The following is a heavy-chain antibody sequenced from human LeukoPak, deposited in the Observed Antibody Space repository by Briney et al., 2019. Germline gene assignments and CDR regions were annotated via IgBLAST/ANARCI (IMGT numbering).Heavy chain of an antibody. CDR3: ARDPAVAGRFDY. CDR2: IYYSGST. V-gene: IGHV4-30-4*01. J-gene: IGHJ4*02. CDR1: GGSISSGDYY. D-gene: IGHD6-19*01. Sequence: PSETLSLTCTVSGGSISSGDYYWSWIRQPPGKGLEWIGYIYYSGSTYYNPSLKIRVTISVDTSENQFSLRPTSVTAAYTAVYYCARDPAVAGRFDYWGQGTLVTVSS.